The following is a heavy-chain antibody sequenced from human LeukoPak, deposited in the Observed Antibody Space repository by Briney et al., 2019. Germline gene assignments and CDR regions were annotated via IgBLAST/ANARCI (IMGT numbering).Heavy chain of an antibody. J-gene: IGHJ6*03. CDR2: INPNSGGT. D-gene: IGHD4-11*01. V-gene: IGHV1-2*02. CDR1: GYTFTGYY. CDR3: ARGPTVTTRARDWYYYYYMDV. Sequence: VSVKVSCKAPGYTFTGYYMHWVRQAPGQGLEWMGWINPNSGGTNYAQKFQGRVTMTRDTSISTAYMELSRLRSDDTAMYYCARGPTVTTRARDWYYYYYMDVWGKGTTVTVSS.